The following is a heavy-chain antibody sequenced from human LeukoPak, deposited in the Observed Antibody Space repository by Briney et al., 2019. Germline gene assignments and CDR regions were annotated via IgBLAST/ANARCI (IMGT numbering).Heavy chain of an antibody. J-gene: IGHJ6*03. CDR1: GGSFSGYY. CDR2: INHSGST. CDR3: ARGHGQQLVVPRYYYYMDV. V-gene: IGHV4-34*01. D-gene: IGHD6-13*01. Sequence: PSETLSLTCAVYGGSFSGYYWSWIRQPPGKGLEWIGEINHSGSTNYNPSLKSRVTISVDTSKNQFSLKLSSVTAADTAVYYCARGHGQQLVVPRYYYYMDVWGKGTTVTVSS.